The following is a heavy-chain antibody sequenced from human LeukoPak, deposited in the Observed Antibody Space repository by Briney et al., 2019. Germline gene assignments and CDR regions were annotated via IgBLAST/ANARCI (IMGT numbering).Heavy chain of an antibody. V-gene: IGHV4-30-4*08. Sequence: SQTLSLTCTVSGGSISSGDYYWSWIRQPPGKGLEWIGYIYYSGSTYYNPSLKSRVTISVDTSKNQFSLKLSSVTAADTAVCYCAREGGFYCSSTSCYGLDYWGQGTLVTVSS. CDR2: IYYSGST. J-gene: IGHJ4*02. CDR3: AREGGFYCSSTSCYGLDY. D-gene: IGHD2-2*01. CDR1: GGSISSGDYY.